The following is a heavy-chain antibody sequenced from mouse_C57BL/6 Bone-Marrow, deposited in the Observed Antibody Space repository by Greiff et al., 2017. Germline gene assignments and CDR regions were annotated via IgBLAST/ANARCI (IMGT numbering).Heavy chain of an antibody. CDR2: IYPGSGST. CDR3: ARRRDYYCCYYAMDY. D-gene: IGHD1-1*01. V-gene: IGHV1-55*01. Sequence: QVQLQQPGAELVKPGASVKMSCKASGYTFTSYWITWVKQRPGQGLEWIGDIYPGSGSTNYNEKFKSKATLTVDTSSSTAYMQLSSLTSEDSAVYYWARRRDYYCCYYAMDYWGQGTSVTVSS. J-gene: IGHJ4*01. CDR1: GYTFTSYW.